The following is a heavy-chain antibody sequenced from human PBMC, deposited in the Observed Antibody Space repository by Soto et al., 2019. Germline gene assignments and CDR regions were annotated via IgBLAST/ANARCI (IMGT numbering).Heavy chain of an antibody. CDR3: ARDRIAAAGPHNWFDL. CDR2: TYYRSKWYN. D-gene: IGHD6-13*01. CDR1: GDSVSSNSTA. V-gene: IGHV6-1*01. Sequence: KQSQTLSLTCAISGDSVSSNSTAWNWIGQSPSRGLDWLGRTYYRSKWYNDYAVSVKSRITINPYTSKNQFSLQLNSVTPADTAVYYCARDRIAAAGPHNWFDLWGQGPLVTVS. J-gene: IGHJ5*02.